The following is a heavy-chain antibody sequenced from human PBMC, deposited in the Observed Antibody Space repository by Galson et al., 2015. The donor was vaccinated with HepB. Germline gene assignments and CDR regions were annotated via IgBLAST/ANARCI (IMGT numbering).Heavy chain of an antibody. Sequence: QSGAEVKKPGESLRISCKGSGYSFTSYWISWVRQMPGKGLEWMGRIDPSDSYANYSPSFQGHVTISADKSISTAYLQWSSLKASDTAMYYCARLSGDIVVVPAAIPALDYWGQGTLVTVSS. CDR2: IDPSDSYA. D-gene: IGHD2-2*02. V-gene: IGHV5-10-1*01. CDR3: ARLSGDIVVVPAAIPALDY. CDR1: GYSFTSYW. J-gene: IGHJ4*02.